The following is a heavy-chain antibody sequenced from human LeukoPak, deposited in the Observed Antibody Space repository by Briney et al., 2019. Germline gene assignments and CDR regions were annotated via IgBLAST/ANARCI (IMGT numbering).Heavy chain of an antibody. D-gene: IGHD2-15*01. CDR3: AIWGGYFIGGSCPNY. CDR2: ISGSGGST. CDR1: GFTFSSYA. V-gene: IGHV3-23*01. Sequence: GGSLRLSCAASGFTFSSYAMSWVRQAPGRGLEGVSAISGSGGSTYYADSVKGRFTISRDSAKNTLYLQMNSLRAEDTAVYYCAIWGGYFIGGSCPNYWGQGTLVTVSS. J-gene: IGHJ4*02.